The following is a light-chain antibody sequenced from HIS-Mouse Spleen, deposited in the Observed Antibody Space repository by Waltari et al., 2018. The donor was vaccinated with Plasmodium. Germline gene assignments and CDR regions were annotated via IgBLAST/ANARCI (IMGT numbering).Light chain of an antibody. Sequence: SYVLTQPPSVSVAPGQTARITCGGNNLGSKRVHWYQQKPGQAPVLGVYEDSDRPSGIPERFSGSNAGNTATLTISRVEAGDEADYYCQVWDSSSDHPVFGGGTKLTVL. CDR1: NLGSKR. J-gene: IGLJ2*01. CDR3: QVWDSSSDHPV. V-gene: IGLV3-21*02. CDR2: EDS.